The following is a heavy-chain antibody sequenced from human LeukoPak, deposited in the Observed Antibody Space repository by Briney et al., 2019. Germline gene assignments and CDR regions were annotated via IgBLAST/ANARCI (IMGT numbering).Heavy chain of an antibody. CDR1: GGSFSGYY. Sequence: SETLSLTCAVYGGSFSGYYWSWIRQPPGKGLEWIGEINHSGSTNYNPSLKSRVTISVDTSKNQFSLKLSSVTAADTAVYYCASSYRAAAGTMDYWGQGTLVTVSS. CDR3: ASSYRAAAGTMDY. CDR2: INHSGST. J-gene: IGHJ4*02. D-gene: IGHD6-13*01. V-gene: IGHV4-34*01.